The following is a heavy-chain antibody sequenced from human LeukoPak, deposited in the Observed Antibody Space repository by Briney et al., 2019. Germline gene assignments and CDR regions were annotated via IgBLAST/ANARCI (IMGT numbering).Heavy chain of an antibody. CDR1: GFTFSSYG. CDR2: IWCDGSNK. CDR3: AKAIAVAGTGFDY. D-gene: IGHD6-19*01. J-gene: IGHJ4*02. V-gene: IGHV3-30*02. Sequence: GGSLRLSCAASGFTFSSYGMHWVRQAPGKGLEWVAVIWCDGSNKYYADSVKGRFTISRDNSKNTLYLQMNSLRAEDTAVYYCAKAIAVAGTGFDYWGQGTLVTVSS.